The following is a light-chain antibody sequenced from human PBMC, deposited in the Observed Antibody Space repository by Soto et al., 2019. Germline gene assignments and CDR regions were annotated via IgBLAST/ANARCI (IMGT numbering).Light chain of an antibody. Sequence: DIPMTQSPSSLSASVGDRVTITCQASQDISNYLNWYQQKPGKAPKLLIYDASNFETGGPSRFGGSESATDFTFTIRSLQPEDIATSYCHQYDNLPLATFAQGTKLEIK. CDR1: QDISNY. CDR2: DAS. CDR3: HQYDNLPLAT. J-gene: IGKJ2*01. V-gene: IGKV1-33*01.